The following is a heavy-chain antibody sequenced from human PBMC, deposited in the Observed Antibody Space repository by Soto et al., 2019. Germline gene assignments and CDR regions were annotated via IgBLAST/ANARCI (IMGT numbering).Heavy chain of an antibody. J-gene: IGHJ6*02. Sequence: GGSLRLSCAVSGFTFTSYAMHWVRQAPGKGLDWVAVISYDGSRYYYADSVKGRFTISRDNSRNTLYLQMNSLRAEDTAVYYCARPVDKDMFEYYYGMDVWGQGTTVTVSS. CDR3: ARPVDKDMFEYYYGMDV. V-gene: IGHV3-30-3*01. CDR1: GFTFTSYA. D-gene: IGHD3-10*02. CDR2: ISYDGSRY.